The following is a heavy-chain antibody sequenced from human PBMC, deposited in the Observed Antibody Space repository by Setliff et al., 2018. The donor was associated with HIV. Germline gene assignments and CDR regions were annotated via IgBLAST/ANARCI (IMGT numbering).Heavy chain of an antibody. Sequence: SETLSLTCTVSSYSISSGYFWGWIRQPPGKGPEWIGSIHHSGGAYYNPSLRSRVTMSVDTSKNQLSLRLTSMTAADAAVFYCARLTTTYYYDSSAYYHPVWGQGTLVTVSS. V-gene: IGHV4-38-2*02. CDR2: IHHSGGA. CDR3: ARLTTTYYYDSSAYYHPV. CDR1: SYSISSGYF. J-gene: IGHJ4*02. D-gene: IGHD3-22*01.